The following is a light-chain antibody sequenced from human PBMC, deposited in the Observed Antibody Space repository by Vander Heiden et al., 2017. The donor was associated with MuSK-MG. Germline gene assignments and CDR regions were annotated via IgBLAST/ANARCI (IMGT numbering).Light chain of an antibody. CDR3: QQYNSYPYT. J-gene: IGKJ2*01. V-gene: IGKV1-5*03. Sequence: DIQMTQSPSTLSASVGDRVTITCRASQTISNWLAWYQQKPGKAPKLLIYKASSLESGVPSRFSASGSGTEFTLTISSLQPDDFATYYCQQYNSYPYTFGQGTKLEIK. CDR1: QTISNW. CDR2: KAS.